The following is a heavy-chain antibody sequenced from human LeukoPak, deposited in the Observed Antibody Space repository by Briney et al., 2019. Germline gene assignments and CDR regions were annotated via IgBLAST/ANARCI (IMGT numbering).Heavy chain of an antibody. V-gene: IGHV3-64D*09. CDR3: VKGKDGYTDY. Sequence: TGGSLRLSCSASGFTFSSYGMHWVRQAPGKGLEYVSAVSSNGGSTNYADSAKGRFTISRDNSKNPLDLQMSSLRAEDTAVYYCVKGKDGYTDYWGQGTLVTVSS. CDR2: VSSNGGST. D-gene: IGHD5-24*01. CDR1: GFTFSSYG. J-gene: IGHJ4*02.